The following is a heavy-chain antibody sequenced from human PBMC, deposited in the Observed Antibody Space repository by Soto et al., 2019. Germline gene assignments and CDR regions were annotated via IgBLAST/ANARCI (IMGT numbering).Heavy chain of an antibody. CDR1: GGSISSYY. V-gene: IGHV4-59*08. J-gene: IGHJ6*02. CDR2: VHHSWGS. D-gene: IGHD3-10*01. CDR3: ARQGFGPLHGLVDV. Sequence: QVQLQESGPGLVKPSETLSLSCTVSGGSISSYYWSWFRQSPGKRMEWIGYVHHSWGSSYNPSLQSRVAISLDTSKSQFSLKVTPVPATATAVYYCARQGFGPLHGLVDVWGQGTTVTVSS.